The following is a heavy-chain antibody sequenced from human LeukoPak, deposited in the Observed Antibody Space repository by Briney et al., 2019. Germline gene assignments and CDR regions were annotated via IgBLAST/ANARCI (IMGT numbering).Heavy chain of an antibody. CDR2: IYTSGST. V-gene: IGHV4-4*07. CDR3: ASVRRDGYPLDY. Sequence: SETLSLTCTVSGGSISSYYWSWIRQPAGKGLEWIGRIYTSGSTNYNPSLKSRVTISVDTSKNQFSLKLSSVTAADTAVYYCASVRRDGYPLDYWGQGTLVTVSS. D-gene: IGHD5-24*01. CDR1: GGSISSYY. J-gene: IGHJ4*02.